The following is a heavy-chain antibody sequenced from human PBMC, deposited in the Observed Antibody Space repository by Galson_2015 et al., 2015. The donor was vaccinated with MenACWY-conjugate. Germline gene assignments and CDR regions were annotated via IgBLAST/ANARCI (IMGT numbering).Heavy chain of an antibody. CDR2: IRTITGST. V-gene: IGHV3-23*01. Sequence: SLRLSCAASGFTFSNSAMNWVRQAPGKGLEWVSGIRTITGSTYYADSVKGRFTISRDQSKNTLNLQMNSLRADDTAAYFCARGGSASNVYYLVDVWGKGTTVTVSS. CDR3: ARGGSASNVYYLVDV. CDR1: GFTFSNSA. J-gene: IGHJ6*03. D-gene: IGHD3-16*01.